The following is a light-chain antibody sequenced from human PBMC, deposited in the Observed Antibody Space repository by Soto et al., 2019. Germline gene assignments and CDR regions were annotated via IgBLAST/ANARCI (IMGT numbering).Light chain of an antibody. CDR3: QKYNSARFT. J-gene: IGKJ3*01. CDR2: GAS. V-gene: IGKV1-27*01. Sequence: DIQMTQSPSSLSASVGDRVTITCRASQGISDYLAWYQQKPGKVPKFLIYGASTLQSGVPSRFSGSRSGTDFTLTISSLQPEDVATYYCQKYNSARFTFGPGTKVDIK. CDR1: QGISDY.